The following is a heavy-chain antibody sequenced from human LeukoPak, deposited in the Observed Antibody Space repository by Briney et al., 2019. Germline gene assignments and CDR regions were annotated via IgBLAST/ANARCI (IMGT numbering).Heavy chain of an antibody. V-gene: IGHV3-7*03. D-gene: IGHD2-15*01. CDR1: GFIFSDSW. CDR3: TTDRWYSADH. CDR2: IEKNGSGK. J-gene: IGHJ5*02. Sequence: GGSLRLSCTVSGFIFSDSWMAWIRQAPGKGLEWVAIIEKNGSGKNYVDSVKGRFIISRDNAKNSLFLQKDSLKVEDTAIYYCTTDRWYSADHWGQGTLVTVSS.